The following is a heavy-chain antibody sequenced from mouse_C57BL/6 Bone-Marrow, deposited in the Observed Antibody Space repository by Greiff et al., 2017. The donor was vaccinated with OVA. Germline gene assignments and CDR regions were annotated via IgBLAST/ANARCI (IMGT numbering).Heavy chain of an antibody. Sequence: EVKLMESGGGLVKPGGSLKLSCAASGFTFSDYGMHWVRQAPEKGLEWVAYISSGSSTIYYADTVKGRFTISRDNAKNTLFLQMTSLRSEDTAMYYCAGTGAYWGQGTLVTVSA. V-gene: IGHV5-17*01. CDR3: AGTGAY. J-gene: IGHJ3*01. CDR1: GFTFSDYG. CDR2: ISSGSSTI.